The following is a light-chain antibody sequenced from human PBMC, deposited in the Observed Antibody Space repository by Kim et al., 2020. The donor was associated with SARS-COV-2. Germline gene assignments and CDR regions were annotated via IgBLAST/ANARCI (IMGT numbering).Light chain of an antibody. Sequence: GKAVTTVCTRSSGSIATKYVQWYQQRAGSAPTTVIYEDNQSPSGVPDRFSGCIDSSSNSASLTISGLKTEDEADYYCQSSDNNQEVFGGGTQLTVL. CDR1: SGSIATKY. V-gene: IGLV6-57*03. J-gene: IGLJ3*02. CDR2: EDN. CDR3: QSSDNNQEV.